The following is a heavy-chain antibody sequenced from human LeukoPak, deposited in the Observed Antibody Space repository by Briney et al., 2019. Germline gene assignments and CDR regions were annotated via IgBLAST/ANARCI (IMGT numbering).Heavy chain of an antibody. V-gene: IGHV3-48*03. D-gene: IGHD6-13*01. Sequence: GGSLRLSCAASGFTFSSYEMNWVRQAPGKGLEWVSYISSSGSTIYYADSVKGRFTISRDNAKNSLDLQMNSLRAEDTAVYYCAKWESYSSSWYTSWGQGTLVTVSS. CDR1: GFTFSSYE. CDR3: AKWESYSSSWYTS. J-gene: IGHJ5*02. CDR2: ISSSGSTI.